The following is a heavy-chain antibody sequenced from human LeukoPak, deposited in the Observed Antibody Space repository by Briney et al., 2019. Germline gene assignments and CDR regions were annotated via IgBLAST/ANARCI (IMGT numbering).Heavy chain of an antibody. V-gene: IGHV3-21*01. J-gene: IGHJ4*02. Sequence: GGSLRLSCAASGFTFSSCSMNWVRQAPGKGLEWVSSISSSSSYIYYADSVKGRFTISRDNAKNSLYLQMNSLRAEDTAVYYCARDRSSGYYTIWYFDYWGQGTLVTVSS. CDR2: ISSSSSYI. D-gene: IGHD3-22*01. CDR3: ARDRSSGYYTIWYFDY. CDR1: GFTFSSCS.